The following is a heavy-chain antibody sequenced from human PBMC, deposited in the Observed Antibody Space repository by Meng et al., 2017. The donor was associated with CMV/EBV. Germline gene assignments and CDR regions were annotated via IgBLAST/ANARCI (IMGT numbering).Heavy chain of an antibody. CDR2: IYSEGTT. V-gene: IGHV3-53*01. CDR3: ARDGNYHGV. CDR1: GFTVSNNY. D-gene: IGHD1-7*01. J-gene: IGHJ4*02. Sequence: LWEFGVGLIRPGGSLGLSWEASGFTVSNNYMRWFRQAPGKGLGWVSLIYSEGTTDYADSVKGRFTISRDNSKNTLYLQMNSLRAEETAVYYCARDGNYHGVWGQGTLVTVSS.